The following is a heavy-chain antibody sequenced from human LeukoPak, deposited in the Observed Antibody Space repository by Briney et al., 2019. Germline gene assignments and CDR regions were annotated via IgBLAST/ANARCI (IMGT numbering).Heavy chain of an antibody. D-gene: IGHD3-10*01. CDR3: ATWPMVRGVISYFDY. J-gene: IGHJ4*02. V-gene: IGHV3-30*01. Sequence: YYADSVKGRFTFSRDNSKNTLYQMNSLKAEDTAVYYCATWPMVRGVISYFDYWGQGTLVTVSS.